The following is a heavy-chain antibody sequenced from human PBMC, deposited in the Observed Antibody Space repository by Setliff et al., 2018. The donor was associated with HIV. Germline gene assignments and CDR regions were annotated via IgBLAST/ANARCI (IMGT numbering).Heavy chain of an antibody. Sequence: PSETLSLTCTVSGYSISSGYYWSWIRQAPGKGLQWIGFIYNSVTTNYNPSLKSRVTISLDTSKNQFSLKLTSVTAADTAVYYCARRGTSSNWFGPWGQGTLVTVSS. D-gene: IGHD2-2*01. CDR2: IYNSVTT. CDR3: ARRGTSSNWFGP. J-gene: IGHJ5*02. CDR1: GYSISSGYY. V-gene: IGHV4-38-2*02.